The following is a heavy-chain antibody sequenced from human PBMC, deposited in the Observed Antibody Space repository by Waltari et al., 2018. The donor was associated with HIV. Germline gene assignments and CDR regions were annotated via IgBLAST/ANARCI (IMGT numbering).Heavy chain of an antibody. Sequence: QVQLVQSGAEVKKPGASVKVSCKASGYTFTSYGISWVRQAPGQGLEGRGWISAYNGNTNYAQKLQGRVTMTTDTSTSTAYMELRSLRSDDTAVYYCARDTPGSGAHGLVDYWGQGTLVTVSS. V-gene: IGHV1-18*01. CDR1: GYTFTSYG. CDR2: ISAYNGNT. J-gene: IGHJ4*02. CDR3: ARDTPGSGAHGLVDY. D-gene: IGHD3-9*01.